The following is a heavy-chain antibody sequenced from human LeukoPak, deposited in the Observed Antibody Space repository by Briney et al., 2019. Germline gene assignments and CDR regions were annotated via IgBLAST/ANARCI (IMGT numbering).Heavy chain of an antibody. V-gene: IGHV4-59*08. D-gene: IGHD5-18*01. CDR3: ARSGYSYVNY. Sequence: SETLSLTCTVSGGSISSYYWSWIRQPPGKGLEWIGYIYYSGSTNYNPSLKSRVTISVDTSKNQFSLKLNSVTAADTAVYYCARSGYSYVNYWGQGTLVTGSS. CDR2: IYYSGST. J-gene: IGHJ4*02. CDR1: GGSISSYY.